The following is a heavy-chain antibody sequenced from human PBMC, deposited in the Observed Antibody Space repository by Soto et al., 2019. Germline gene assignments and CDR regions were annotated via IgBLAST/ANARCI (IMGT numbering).Heavy chain of an antibody. J-gene: IGHJ6*02. CDR2: IYHSGST. V-gene: IGHV4-4*02. Sequence: QVQLQESGPGLVKPSGTLSLTCAVSGGSISSSYWWSWVRQPPGKGLEWIGEIYHSGSTNYNTSPKSRVTISVDKSESQFSLKVTSVTAADTAVYYCARVSGSYYYGMDVWGQGTTVTVSS. CDR3: ARVSGSYYYGMDV. CDR1: GGSISSSYW.